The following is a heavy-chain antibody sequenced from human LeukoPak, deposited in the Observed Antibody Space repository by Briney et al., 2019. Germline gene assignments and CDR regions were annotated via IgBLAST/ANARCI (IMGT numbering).Heavy chain of an antibody. CDR2: ISSSSSYI. D-gene: IGHD6-19*01. CDR1: GFTFSSYS. CDR3: AREEQWRKTFDY. Sequence: PGGSLRLSCAASGFTFSSYSMNWVRQAPGKGLEWVSSISSSSSYIYYADSVKGRFTISRDNAKNSLYLQMNSLRAQDTAVYYCAREEQWRKTFDYWGQGTLVTVSS. V-gene: IGHV3-21*01. J-gene: IGHJ4*02.